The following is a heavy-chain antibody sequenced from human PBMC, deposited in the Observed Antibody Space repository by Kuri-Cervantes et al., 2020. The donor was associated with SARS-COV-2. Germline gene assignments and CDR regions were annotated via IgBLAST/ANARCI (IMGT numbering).Heavy chain of an antibody. CDR1: GYTFTGYY. V-gene: IGHV1-2*02. CDR2: INPNSGGT. Sequence: ASVKVSCKASGYTFTGYYVHWVRQAPGQGLEWLGWINPNSGGTNYAQKLQGRVSMTRNTSISTAYLEVSRLRSDDTAVYYCARDEPLGGYCSSISCYTVDYWGQGTLVTVSS. CDR3: ARDEPLGGYCSSISCYTVDY. D-gene: IGHD2-2*02. J-gene: IGHJ4*02.